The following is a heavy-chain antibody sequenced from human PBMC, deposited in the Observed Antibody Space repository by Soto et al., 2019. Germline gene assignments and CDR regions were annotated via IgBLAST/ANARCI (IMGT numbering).Heavy chain of an antibody. J-gene: IGHJ4*02. CDR3: ARTLGAETLDY. V-gene: IGHV4-59*01. CDR1: GGSISSYY. Sequence: SETLSLTCTVSGGSISSYYWSWIRQPPGKGLEWIGYIYYSGSTNYNPSLKSRVTISVDTSKNQFSLKLSSVTAADTAVHYCARTLGAETLDYWGQGTLVTVSS. D-gene: IGHD3-16*01. CDR2: IYYSGST.